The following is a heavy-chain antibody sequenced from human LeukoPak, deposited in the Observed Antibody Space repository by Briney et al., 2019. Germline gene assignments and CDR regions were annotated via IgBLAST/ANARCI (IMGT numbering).Heavy chain of an antibody. J-gene: IGHJ4*02. V-gene: IGHV3-20*04. CDR2: INRNGGST. CDR3: ARGFRNGPFDC. Sequence: GGSLRLSCAASGFTFSSYWMSWVRQAPGKGLEWVSGINRNGGSTDYADSVKGRFTISRDNAKNSHFLQMNSLRVEDTALYYCARGFRNGPFDCWGQGTLVTVSS. CDR1: GFTFSSYW. D-gene: IGHD2-8*01.